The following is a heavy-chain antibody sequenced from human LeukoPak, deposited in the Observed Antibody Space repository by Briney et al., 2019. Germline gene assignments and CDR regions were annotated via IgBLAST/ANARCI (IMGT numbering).Heavy chain of an antibody. V-gene: IGHV3-23*01. CDR1: GFNFGNYG. J-gene: IGHJ4*02. D-gene: IGHD6-6*01. CDR2: LSDAGVRI. CDR3: ANTHCDSSPIVWNF. Sequence: GGSLRLSCTASGFNFGNYGMSWVRQAPGKGLEWVSGLSDAGVRIFYADSVRGRFTVSRDNFKNTLYLQMDSLRAEDTAVYYCANTHCDSSPIVWNFWGQGTLVTVSS.